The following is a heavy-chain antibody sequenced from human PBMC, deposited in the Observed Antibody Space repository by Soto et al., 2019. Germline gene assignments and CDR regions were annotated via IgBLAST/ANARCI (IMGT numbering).Heavy chain of an antibody. V-gene: IGHV3-23*01. Sequence: EVQLLESGGGLVQPGGSLRLSCAASGFTFSSYAMSWVRQAPGKGLEWVSAISGSGGSTYYADSVKGPFTISRDNSKNTLYLQMNSRRAEDTAVYYCAKYWYFTTVTALDYWGQGTLVTGSS. D-gene: IGHD4-17*01. CDR1: GFTFSSYA. CDR3: AKYWYFTTVTALDY. J-gene: IGHJ4*02. CDR2: ISGSGGST.